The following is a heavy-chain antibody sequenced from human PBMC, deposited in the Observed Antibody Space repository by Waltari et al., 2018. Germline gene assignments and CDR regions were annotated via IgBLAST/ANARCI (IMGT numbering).Heavy chain of an antibody. CDR2: ISNDGSYK. Sequence: QVQLVESGGGVVQPGRSLRLSCAASGFTFSSYAMPWVRQAPGKGMGWVAVISNDGSYKYYADSVKGRFTISRDNSKNTLYLQMNSLSAEDTAVFYCAKDYYGTGLKYFDPWGQGTLVTVSS. CDR1: GFTFSSYA. D-gene: IGHD3-10*01. V-gene: IGHV3-30*04. CDR3: AKDYYGTGLKYFDP. J-gene: IGHJ5*02.